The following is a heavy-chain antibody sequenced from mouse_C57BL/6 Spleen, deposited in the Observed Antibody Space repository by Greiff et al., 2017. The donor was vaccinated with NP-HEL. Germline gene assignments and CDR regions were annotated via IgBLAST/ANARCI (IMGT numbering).Heavy chain of an antibody. V-gene: IGHV1-69*01. D-gene: IGHD1-1*01. CDR2: IDPSDSYT. CDR1: GYTFTSYW. J-gene: IGHJ2*01. Sequence: VQLQQPGAELVMPGASVKLSCKASGYTFTSYWMHWVKQRPGQGLEWIGEIDPSDSYTNYNQKFKGKSTLTVDKSSSTAYMQLSSLTSEDSAVYYCARSQLRNYFDYWGQGTTLTVSS. CDR3: ARSQLRNYFDY.